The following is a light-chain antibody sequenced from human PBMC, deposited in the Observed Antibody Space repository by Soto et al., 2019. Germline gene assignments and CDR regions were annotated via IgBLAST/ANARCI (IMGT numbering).Light chain of an antibody. J-gene: IGLJ3*02. CDR2: QDI. V-gene: IGLV3-1*01. Sequence: SYELTQPPSVSVSPGQTASNTCSGQKLSNKYACWYQQRSGQSPILVIYQDIKRPSGIPERFSGSNSGNTATLTITGTQAVDEADYYCQAWDGSTVVFAGGTKLTVL. CDR3: QAWDGSTVV. CDR1: KLSNKY.